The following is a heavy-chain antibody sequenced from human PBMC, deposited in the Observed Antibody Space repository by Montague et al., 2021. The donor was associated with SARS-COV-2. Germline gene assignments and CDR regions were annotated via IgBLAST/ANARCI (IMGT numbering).Heavy chain of an antibody. V-gene: IGHV4-39*01. CDR1: GGSISSSSYY. CDR2: ISYTGST. D-gene: IGHD2-15*01. CDR3: ARQEPVVVVVAAPRGGFVP. J-gene: IGHJ5*02. Sequence: SETLSLTCTVSGGSISSSSYYWGWIRQPPGKGLEWIGSISYTGSTYYNPSLKSRVTISVDTSKNQFSLKLSSVTAADTAVYYCARQEPVVVVVAAPRGGFVPWGQGTLVTVSS.